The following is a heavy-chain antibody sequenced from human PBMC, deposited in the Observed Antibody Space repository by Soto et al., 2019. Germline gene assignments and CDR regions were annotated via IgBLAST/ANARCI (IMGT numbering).Heavy chain of an antibody. D-gene: IGHD3-3*01. J-gene: IGHJ5*02. CDR3: ARGQRFSDWFDP. CDR1: GGSMTSYY. Sequence: SETLSLTCTVSGGSMTSYYWTWIRQPAGKGLEWIGRVYSSGGTHYNPSLKSRVTISLDTSKNQFSLRLLSVTDADTAVYFCARGQRFSDWFDPWGQGTFVTVSS. V-gene: IGHV4-4*07. CDR2: VYSSGGT.